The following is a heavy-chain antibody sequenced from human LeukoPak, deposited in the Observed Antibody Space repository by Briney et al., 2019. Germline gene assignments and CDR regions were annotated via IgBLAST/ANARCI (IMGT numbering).Heavy chain of an antibody. Sequence: GGSLRLSCAASGFSFSSYWMHWVRQVPGKGLVWASRINSDGSNTNYADSVKGRFTISRDNAKNTLYLQMNSLRAEDTAVYYCVRWGLGKGEAFDIWGQGTMVTVSS. V-gene: IGHV3-74*01. CDR1: GFSFSSYW. CDR3: VRWGLGKGEAFDI. D-gene: IGHD3-10*01. CDR2: INSDGSNT. J-gene: IGHJ3*02.